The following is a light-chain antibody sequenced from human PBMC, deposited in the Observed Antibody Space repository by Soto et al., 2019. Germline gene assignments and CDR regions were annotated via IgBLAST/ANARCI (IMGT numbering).Light chain of an antibody. V-gene: IGKV3-20*01. J-gene: IGKJ5*01. CDR2: GGS. CDR1: QTVTSSY. Sequence: IVLTQSPGTLSLSPGEGLTLSCRASQTVTSSYLAWYQHKPGQAPRLLIYGGSTKATGTPDRFSGSGSGTDFTLTISRLEPEDFAVYYCQQYGSSPPITFGQGTRMEIK. CDR3: QQYGSSPPIT.